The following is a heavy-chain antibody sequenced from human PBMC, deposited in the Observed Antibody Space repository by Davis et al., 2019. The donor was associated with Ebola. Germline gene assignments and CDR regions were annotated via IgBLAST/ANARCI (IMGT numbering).Heavy chain of an antibody. CDR2: IYYSGST. CDR1: GCSISSYY. J-gene: IGHJ6*02. Sequence: MPSEILSSTCPVLGCSISSYYWSWSPQLPGKGWEGIRYIYYSGSTNYHPSLKRRVTISVTTSKNQFSLKLSSVTAADTAVYYCARHLTSHWDYYGMDVWGQGTTVTVSS. CDR3: ARHLTSHWDYYGMDV. D-gene: IGHD2-2*01. V-gene: IGHV4-59*08.